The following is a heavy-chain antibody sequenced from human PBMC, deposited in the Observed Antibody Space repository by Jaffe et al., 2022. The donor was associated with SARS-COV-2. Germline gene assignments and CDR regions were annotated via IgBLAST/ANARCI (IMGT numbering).Heavy chain of an antibody. CDR2: ISGSGGST. Sequence: EVQLLESGGGLVQPGGSLRLSCAASGFTFSSYAMSWVRQAPGKGLEWVSAISGSGGSTYYADSVKGRFTISRDNSKNTLYLQMNSLRAEDTAVYYCARDSRYSSGWGLDYWGQGTLVTVSS. CDR1: GFTFSSYA. V-gene: IGHV3-23*01. D-gene: IGHD6-19*01. J-gene: IGHJ4*02. CDR3: ARDSRYSSGWGLDY.